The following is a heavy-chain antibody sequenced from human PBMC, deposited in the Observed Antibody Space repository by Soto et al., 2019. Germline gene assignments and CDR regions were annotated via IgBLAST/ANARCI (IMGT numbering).Heavy chain of an antibody. Sequence: SQTRSVTCAISGEGVSGNSAAWNWIRQSPARGLEWLGRTYYRSKWYNDYAVSVRSRITINPDTSRNQFSLQLNSVTPEDTAVYYCARVRGRDRYYYYGMDVWRQGTTGTVSS. CDR2: TYYRSKWYN. J-gene: IGHJ6*02. D-gene: IGHD2-21*02. V-gene: IGHV6-1*01. CDR1: GEGVSGNSAA. CDR3: ARVRGRDRYYYYGMDV.